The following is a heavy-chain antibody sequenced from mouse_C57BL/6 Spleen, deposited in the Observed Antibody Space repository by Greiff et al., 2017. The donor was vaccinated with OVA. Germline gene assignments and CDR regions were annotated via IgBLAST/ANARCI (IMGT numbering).Heavy chain of an antibody. D-gene: IGHD2-2*01. CDR3: ARGMVTTVYWYFDV. Sequence: VQLQQPGAELVMPGASVKLSCKASGYTFTSYWMHWVKQRPGQGLEWIGEIDPSDSYTNYNQKFKGKSTLTVDKSSSTAYMQLSSLTSEDSAVYYCARGMVTTVYWYFDVWGTGTTVTVSS. CDR1: GYTFTSYW. CDR2: IDPSDSYT. J-gene: IGHJ1*03. V-gene: IGHV1-69*01.